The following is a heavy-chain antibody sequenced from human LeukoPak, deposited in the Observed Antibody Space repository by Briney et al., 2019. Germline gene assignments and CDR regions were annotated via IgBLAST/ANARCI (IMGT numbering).Heavy chain of an antibody. CDR1: GGSISSGDYY. CDR2: IYYSGST. V-gene: IGHV4-61*08. Sequence: PSQTLSLTCTVSGGSISSGDYYWSWIRQPPGKGLEWIGYIYYSGSTNSDYNPSLRSRVTISLDTSKNQFSLKLSSVTAADTAVYYCARWVYGGNSASGAFDIWGQGTRVTVSS. J-gene: IGHJ3*02. D-gene: IGHD4-23*01. CDR3: ARWVYGGNSASGAFDI.